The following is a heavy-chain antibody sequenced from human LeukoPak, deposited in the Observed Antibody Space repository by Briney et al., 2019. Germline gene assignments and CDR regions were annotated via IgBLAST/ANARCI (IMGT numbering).Heavy chain of an antibody. Sequence: GGSLRLSCAASGFTFSSYGMHWGREAPGKGLECVGVISYDGSKKYYADSVKGRFTISRENAKSSLYLQMNSLRAGDTAVYYCARGFGEFGNAFDIWGQGTVVTVSS. CDR2: ISYDGSKK. CDR3: ARGFGEFGNAFDI. J-gene: IGHJ3*02. D-gene: IGHD3-10*01. CDR1: GFTFSSYG. V-gene: IGHV3-30*03.